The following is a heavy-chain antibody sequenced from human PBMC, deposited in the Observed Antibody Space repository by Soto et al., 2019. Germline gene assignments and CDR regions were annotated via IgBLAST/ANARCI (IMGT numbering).Heavy chain of an antibody. Sequence: PGGALRLSCAASGFTFSNYGMNWGLQAPGRGLEWVSYISSTSSTVNYADSVKGRFTISRDRAKSSLFLQMNNLRAEDTAVYYCTRGGTARPDYWGQGTLVTVSS. CDR3: TRGGTARPDY. CDR2: ISSTSSTV. J-gene: IGHJ4*02. CDR1: GFTFSNYG. V-gene: IGHV3-48*01. D-gene: IGHD1-1*01.